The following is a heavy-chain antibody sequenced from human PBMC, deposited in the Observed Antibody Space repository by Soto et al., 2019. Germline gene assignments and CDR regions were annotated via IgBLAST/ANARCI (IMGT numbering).Heavy chain of an antibody. CDR2: SYYSGST. V-gene: IGHV4-39*01. CDR1: GCSISSSSYY. D-gene: IGHD4-17*01. J-gene: IGHJ4*02. CDR3: ARHERAVTTQLDY. Sequence: QLHLQESGPGLVKPSETLSLTCTVSGCSISSSSYYWGWIRQPPGKGLERIGSSYYSGSTYYNPSLKRRVTISIDTSKNQIPLKLSSVTAADTAVYYCARHERAVTTQLDYWGQGTLVTVSS.